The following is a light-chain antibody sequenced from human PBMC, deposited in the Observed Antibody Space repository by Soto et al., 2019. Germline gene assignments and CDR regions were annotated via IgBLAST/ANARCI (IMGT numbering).Light chain of an antibody. V-gene: IGKV3-15*01. CDR2: DAS. CDR1: QSVGRT. Sequence: EIEMTQSPATLSVSPGEIATLSCRSSQSVGRTLAWYKQKPGQAPRILIYDASNRAMGVPARVSGSGSGTEFTLTISSLQSEDVAVYHCQQYDIWPPWTFGQGTKVEI. CDR3: QQYDIWPPWT. J-gene: IGKJ1*01.